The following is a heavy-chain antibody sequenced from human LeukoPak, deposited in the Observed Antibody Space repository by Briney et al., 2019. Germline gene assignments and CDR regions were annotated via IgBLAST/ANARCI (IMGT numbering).Heavy chain of an antibody. V-gene: IGHV4-4*07. J-gene: IGHJ6*03. CDR3: ARDQTAGYDPALPYYYYMDV. Sequence: PSETLSLTCTVSGGYISSYYWSWIRQPAGKGLEWIGRIYMSGSTNYNSSLKSRVTISVDKSKNQLSLKLTSVTAADTAVYYCARDQTAGYDPALPYYYYMDVWGKGTTVTVSS. CDR2: IYMSGST. D-gene: IGHD5-12*01. CDR1: GGYISSYY.